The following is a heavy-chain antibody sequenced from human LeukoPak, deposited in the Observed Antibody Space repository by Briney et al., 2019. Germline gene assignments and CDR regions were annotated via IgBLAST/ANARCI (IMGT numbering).Heavy chain of an antibody. CDR1: GYTFTGYY. Sequence: ASVKVSCEASGYTFTGYYMHWVRQAPGQGLEWMGWINPNSGGTNYAQKFQGRVTMTRDTSISTAYTELSRLRSDDTAAYYCARDRPGYYYDSSGYSGYWGQGTLVTVSS. J-gene: IGHJ4*02. V-gene: IGHV1-2*02. CDR3: ARDRPGYYYDSSGYSGY. D-gene: IGHD3-22*01. CDR2: INPNSGGT.